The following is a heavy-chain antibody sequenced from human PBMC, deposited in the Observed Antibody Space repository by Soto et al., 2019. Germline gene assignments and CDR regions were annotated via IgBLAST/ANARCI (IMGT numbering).Heavy chain of an antibody. CDR3: GLASKWELLGYFYGMDV. Sequence: QVQLVQSGAEVKKPGSSAKVSCKASGGTFNTFAFTWVRQAPGQGFEWMGGVIPLFNTPDYAQKVQGRVTITADESTSTVYLELSGLSSDDTAVYFCGLASKWELLGYFYGMDVWGQGTTVIVSS. J-gene: IGHJ6*02. CDR2: VIPLFNTP. D-gene: IGHD1-26*01. CDR1: GGTFNTFA. V-gene: IGHV1-69*01.